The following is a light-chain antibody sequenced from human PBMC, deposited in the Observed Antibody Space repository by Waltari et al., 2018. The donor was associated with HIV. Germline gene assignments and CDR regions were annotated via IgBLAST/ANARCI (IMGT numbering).Light chain of an antibody. J-gene: IGLJ2*01. CDR3: CSYADSSTVI. Sequence: QSALTQPASVSGSRGQSITISCTGSSSDVGYYNLVSWYQQNADKAPKVLICEVNKRPSGVSNLFAGSKSGNTASLTISWLQAEDKAHYYGCSYADSSTVIFGGGTKLTVL. V-gene: IGLV2-23*02. CDR2: EVN. CDR1: SSDVGYYNL.